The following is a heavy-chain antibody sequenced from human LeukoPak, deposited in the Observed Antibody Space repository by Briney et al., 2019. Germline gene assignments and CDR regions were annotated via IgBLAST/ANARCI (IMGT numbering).Heavy chain of an antibody. Sequence: ASVTVSCKASGYTFTGYYMHWVRQAPGQGLEWMGWINPNSGGTNYAQTFQGWVTMNRDTSISTAYMELSRLRSDDTAVYYCAREEEVSYYYYGMDVWGQGTTVTVSS. CDR2: INPNSGGT. V-gene: IGHV1-2*04. CDR1: GYTFTGYY. CDR3: AREEEVSYYYYGMDV. J-gene: IGHJ6*02.